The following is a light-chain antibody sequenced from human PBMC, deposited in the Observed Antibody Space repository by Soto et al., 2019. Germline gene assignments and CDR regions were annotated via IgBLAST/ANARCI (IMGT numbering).Light chain of an antibody. J-gene: IGLJ1*01. CDR3: SSYTSSSTLYV. Sequence: TSSDVGRYTYVSWYQQHPGKAPKLIIYDVSNRPSGVSNRFSGSKSGNTASLTISGLQAEDEADYYCSSYTSSSTLYVFGTGTKVTVL. CDR1: SSDVGRYTY. CDR2: DVS. V-gene: IGLV2-14*04.